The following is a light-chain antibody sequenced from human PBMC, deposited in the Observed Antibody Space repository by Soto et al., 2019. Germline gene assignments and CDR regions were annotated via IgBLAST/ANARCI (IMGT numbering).Light chain of an antibody. CDR3: QQYHTSSIT. CDR2: DAS. V-gene: IGKV1-5*01. J-gene: IGKJ5*01. CDR1: QTISSW. Sequence: DIQMTQSASTLSASVGDRVTITCRASQTISSWLAWYQQKPGKAPNLLIYDASTLERGVPSRFSGTGSGTEFTLTIDRLQPDDFATYYCQQYHTSSITFGQGTRLEIK.